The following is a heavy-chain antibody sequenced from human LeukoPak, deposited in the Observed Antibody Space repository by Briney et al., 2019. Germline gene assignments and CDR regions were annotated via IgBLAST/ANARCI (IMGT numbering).Heavy chain of an antibody. Sequence: GGSLRPSCAASGFSFSGSAMHWVRQASGKGLEWVGHIRSKSNNYATAYAASVKGRFTISRDDSTNTAYLQMNSLKTEDTAFYYCTRHLADYWGQGTLVTVSS. CDR2: IRSKSNNYAT. CDR1: GFSFSGSA. V-gene: IGHV3-73*01. J-gene: IGHJ4*02. CDR3: TRHLADY.